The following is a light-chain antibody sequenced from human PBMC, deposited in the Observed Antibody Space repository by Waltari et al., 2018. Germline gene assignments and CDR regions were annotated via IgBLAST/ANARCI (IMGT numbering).Light chain of an antibody. CDR3: YSTTDNNLGV. J-gene: IGLJ1*01. Sequence: SSELTQPSSVSVSPGQTARITCSGDMLPKKYTRWFQQKPGQAPVLVLYQDSARPSGIPGRFSGSSSGTTCTLSISGAQVEDEADYYCYSTTDNNLGVFGPGTRVTVL. V-gene: IGLV3-27*01. CDR1: MLPKKY. CDR2: QDS.